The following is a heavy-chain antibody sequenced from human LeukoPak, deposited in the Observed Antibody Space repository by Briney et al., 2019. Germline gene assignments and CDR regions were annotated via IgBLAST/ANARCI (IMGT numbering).Heavy chain of an antibody. J-gene: IGHJ4*02. CDR2: IYYSGST. D-gene: IGHD1-26*01. CDR1: GGSISSYY. Sequence: SETLSLTCTVSGGSISSYYWSWIRQPPGKGLEWIGYIYYSGSTNYNPSLKSRFTISVDTSKNQFSLKLSSVTAADTAVYYCARVRGSYYGGNYFDYWGQGTLVTVSS. V-gene: IGHV4-59*01. CDR3: ARVRGSYYGGNYFDY.